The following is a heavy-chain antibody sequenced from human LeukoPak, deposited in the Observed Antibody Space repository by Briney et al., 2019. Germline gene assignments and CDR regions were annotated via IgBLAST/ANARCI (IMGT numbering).Heavy chain of an antibody. Sequence: PGGSLRLSCAASGFTFNNYWMTWVRQAPGKGLEWVASIRQDGGETYYADSVKGRFTISRDNAKNSLYLQMNSLRAEDTAVYYCARDPWYYDFWSGYYQAKDYFDYWGQGTLVTVSS. J-gene: IGHJ4*02. CDR1: GFTFNNYW. D-gene: IGHD3-3*01. V-gene: IGHV3-7*01. CDR2: IRQDGGET. CDR3: ARDPWYYDFWSGYYQAKDYFDY.